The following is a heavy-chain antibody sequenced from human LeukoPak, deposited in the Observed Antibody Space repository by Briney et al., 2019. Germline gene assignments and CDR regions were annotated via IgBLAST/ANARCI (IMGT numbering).Heavy chain of an antibody. CDR3: ARWSGVVVVAATPWGFDP. D-gene: IGHD2-15*01. J-gene: IGHJ5*02. Sequence: SETLSLTCTVSGGSISSYSWSWIRQPPGKGLEWIGYIYYSGSTNYNPSLKSRVTISVDTSKNQFSLKLSSVTAADTAVYYCARWSGVVVVAATPWGFDPWGQGTLVTVSS. CDR2: IYYSGST. V-gene: IGHV4-59*01. CDR1: GGSISSYS.